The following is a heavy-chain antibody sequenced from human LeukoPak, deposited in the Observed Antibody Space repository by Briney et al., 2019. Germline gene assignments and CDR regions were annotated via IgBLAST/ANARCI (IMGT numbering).Heavy chain of an antibody. V-gene: IGHV3-74*01. CDR3: ANFEGSSQAFHI. D-gene: IGHD3-9*01. Sequence: GGSLRLSCAASGFTFSSYWMHWVRQAPGKGLEWVSRITPDGSSTSHADSVRGRFSVYRDNSNYSLYLQMNSLRIEDTAVYYCANFEGSSQAFHIWGQGTLVTVSS. CDR2: ITPDGSST. J-gene: IGHJ3*02. CDR1: GFTFSSYW.